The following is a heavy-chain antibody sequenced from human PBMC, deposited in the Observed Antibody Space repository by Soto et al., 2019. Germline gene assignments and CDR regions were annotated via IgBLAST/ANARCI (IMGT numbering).Heavy chain of an antibody. Sequence: SGPTLVNPTQTLTLTCSFSGFSLSTSGVGVGWIRQPPGKALEWLALIYWDDDKRYSPSLKSRLTITKDTSKNQVVLTMTNMDPVDTGTYYCARRQGEDDIMSAKIWFDPWGQGTLVHRLL. D-gene: IGHD3-16*01. CDR3: ARRQGEDDIMSAKIWFDP. CDR2: IYWDDDK. CDR1: GFSLSTSGVG. V-gene: IGHV2-5*02. J-gene: IGHJ5*02.